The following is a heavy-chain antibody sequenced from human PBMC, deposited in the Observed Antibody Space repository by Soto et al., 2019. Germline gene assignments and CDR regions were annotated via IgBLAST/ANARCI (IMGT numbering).Heavy chain of an antibody. CDR1: GFTFSSFG. J-gene: IGHJ5*02. CDR2: ISGSGGTT. Sequence: PGGSLRLSCAASGFTFSSFGMSWVRQTPGQGLEWVSAISGSGGTTYYADSVKGRFTISRDNSNNTLFLQMNSLRAEDTAIYYCARATMIGLLSSWGQGTLVTVSS. V-gene: IGHV3-23*01. D-gene: IGHD3-22*01. CDR3: ARATMIGLLSS.